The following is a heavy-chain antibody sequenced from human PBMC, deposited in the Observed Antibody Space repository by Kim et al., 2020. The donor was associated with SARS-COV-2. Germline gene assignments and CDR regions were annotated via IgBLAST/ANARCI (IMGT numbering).Heavy chain of an antibody. J-gene: IGHJ6*02. CDR2: IYYSGST. Sequence: SETLSLTCTVSGGSISSSSYYWGWIRQPPGKGLEWIGSIYYSGSTYYNPSLKSRVTISVDTSKNQFSLKLSSVTAADTAVYYCASNSSSWYRWYYYYGMDVWGQGTTVTVSS. V-gene: IGHV4-39*01. CDR1: GGSISSSSYY. CDR3: ASNSSSWYRWYYYYGMDV. D-gene: IGHD6-13*01.